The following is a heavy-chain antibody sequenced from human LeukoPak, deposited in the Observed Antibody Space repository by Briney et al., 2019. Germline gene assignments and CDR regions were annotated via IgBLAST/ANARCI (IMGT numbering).Heavy chain of an antibody. D-gene: IGHD3-10*01. Sequence: ASVKVSCKASGYTFTGYYLYWVRQAPGQGLEWMGRINPNSGDSNYAQKFQGRVTMTRDTSISTAYMELRRLRSDDTAVYHCVTYYYGSGSYYGGDYFDYWGQGTLVTVSS. CDR2: INPNSGDS. CDR1: GYTFTGYY. CDR3: VTYYYGSGSYYGGDYFDY. V-gene: IGHV1-2*06. J-gene: IGHJ4*02.